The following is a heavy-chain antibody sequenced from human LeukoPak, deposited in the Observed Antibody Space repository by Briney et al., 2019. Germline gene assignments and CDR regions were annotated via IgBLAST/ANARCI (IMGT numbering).Heavy chain of an antibody. Sequence: GGSLRLSCEASGFTFQDYYMSWIRQAPGKGLEWVSFISSNGATKYYADPVRGRFTISRDNAKNSVYLYMNSLREDDTAVYYCAIQMTMIVVVPYFDYWGQGIPVTVSP. J-gene: IGHJ4*02. D-gene: IGHD3-22*01. CDR1: GFTFQDYY. CDR3: AIQMTMIVVVPYFDY. V-gene: IGHV3-11*04. CDR2: ISSNGATK.